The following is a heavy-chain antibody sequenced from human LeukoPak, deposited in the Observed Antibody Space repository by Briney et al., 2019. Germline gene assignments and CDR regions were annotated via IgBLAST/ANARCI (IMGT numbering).Heavy chain of an antibody. CDR1: GFTFSRYP. J-gene: IGHJ4*02. V-gene: IGHV3-64D*09. Sequence: GGSLRLSCSASGFTFSRYPMHWVRQAPGEGLEYVSAISGNGGSTYYADSVKGRSTISRDNSKNTLYLQMSSLRTEDTAIYYCVKAQYDFWSGLDYWGQGTLVTVSS. D-gene: IGHD3-3*01. CDR2: ISGNGGST. CDR3: VKAQYDFWSGLDY.